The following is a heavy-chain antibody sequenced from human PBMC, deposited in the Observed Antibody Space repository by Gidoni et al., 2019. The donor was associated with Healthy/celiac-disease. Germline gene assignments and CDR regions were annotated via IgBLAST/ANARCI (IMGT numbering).Heavy chain of an antibody. CDR1: GFTFSSYS. CDR3: ARDSGSYYDSSGTRSDAFDI. J-gene: IGHJ3*02. Sequence: EVQLVESGGGLVKPGGSLRLSCAASGFTFSSYSMNWVRQAPGKGLEWVSSISSSSSYIYYADSVKGRFTISRDNAKNSLYLQMNSLRAEDTAVYYCARDSGSYYDSSGTRSDAFDIWGQGTMVTVSS. V-gene: IGHV3-21*01. CDR2: ISSSSSYI. D-gene: IGHD3-22*01.